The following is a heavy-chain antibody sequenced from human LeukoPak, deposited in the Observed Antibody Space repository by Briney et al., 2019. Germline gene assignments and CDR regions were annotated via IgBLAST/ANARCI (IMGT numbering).Heavy chain of an antibody. CDR1: GFTISYYS. CDR2: ISSSGSTI. V-gene: IGHV3-48*01. CDR3: ARGAYYYDSSTYLSDVAY. D-gene: IGHD3-22*01. Sequence: GGSLRLSCAASGFTISYYSMSWVRQAPGKGLEWVSYISSSGSTIYYADSVKGRFTISRDNAKNSLYLQMNSLRAEDTAVYYCARGAYYYDSSTYLSDVAYWGQGTLVTVSS. J-gene: IGHJ4*02.